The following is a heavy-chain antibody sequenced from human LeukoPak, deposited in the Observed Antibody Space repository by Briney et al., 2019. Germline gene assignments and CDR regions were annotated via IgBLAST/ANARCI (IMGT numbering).Heavy chain of an antibody. CDR1: GYTFTGYY. CDR3: ARDSFGMATIGPDY. V-gene: IGHV1-2*02. J-gene: IGHJ4*02. D-gene: IGHD5-24*01. Sequence: ASVKVSCKASGYTFTGYYMHWVRQAPGQGLEWMGWINPNSGGTNYAQKFQGRVTMTRDTSISTAYMELSRLRSDDTAVYYCARDSFGMATIGPDYWGQGTLVTVSS. CDR2: INPNSGGT.